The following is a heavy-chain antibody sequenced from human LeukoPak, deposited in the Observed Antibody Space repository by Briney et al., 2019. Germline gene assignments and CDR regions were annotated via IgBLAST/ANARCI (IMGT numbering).Heavy chain of an antibody. V-gene: IGHV4-59*01. CDR2: IYYSGST. Sequence: SETLSLTCTVSGDSISAYYWSWIRQPPEKGLEYIGYIYYSGSTDYNPSLKSRVTISVDTSKNQFSLKLTSVTAADTAIYYCARDRELGYWGQGTLVTVSS. D-gene: IGHD3-10*01. CDR3: ARDRELGY. CDR1: GDSISAYY. J-gene: IGHJ4*02.